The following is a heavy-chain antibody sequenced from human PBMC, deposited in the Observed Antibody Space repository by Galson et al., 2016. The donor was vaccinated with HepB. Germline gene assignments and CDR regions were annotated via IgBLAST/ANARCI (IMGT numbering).Heavy chain of an antibody. V-gene: IGHV5-51*01. CDR1: GYTFSNYW. J-gene: IGHJ4*02. CDR3: ARPPYYDILTGSSSFDY. CDR2: IYPGDSDT. Sequence: QSGAEVKKPGESLRISCKGSGYTFSNYWIGWVRQLPGRGLEWMGIIYPGDSDTRYSPSFQGQVTISADKSITTAYLQWSSLKASDTAIYYCARPPYYDILTGSSSFDYWGQGNMVTVSS. D-gene: IGHD3-9*01.